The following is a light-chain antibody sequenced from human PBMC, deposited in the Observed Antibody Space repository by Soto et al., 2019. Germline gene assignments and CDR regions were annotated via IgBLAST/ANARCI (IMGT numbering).Light chain of an antibody. Sequence: EIVMTQSPATLSVSPGERATLSCRASQNVNNYLAWYQQKPGQSPRLLIYAASTRATGIPARISGSGAGTEITPTIAGLQSEDFAVYYCRQHYSLPLCVGGGTMVEIK. V-gene: IGKV3-15*01. J-gene: IGKJ4*01. CDR3: RQHYSLPLC. CDR1: QNVNNY. CDR2: AAS.